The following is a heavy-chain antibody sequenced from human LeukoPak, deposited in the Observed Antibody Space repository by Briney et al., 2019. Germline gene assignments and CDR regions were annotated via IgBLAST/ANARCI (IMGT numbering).Heavy chain of an antibody. V-gene: IGHV4-34*01. CDR1: GGSFSGNY. Sequence: PSETLSLTCAVYGGSFSGNYWNWIRQSPGKGLEWIGEINHSGSTNYNPSLESRVTISVDTSKNQFSLKLTSVTAADTAVYYCARRYGDYYTWGQGNRVTVSS. CDR2: INHSGST. CDR3: ARRYGDYYT. J-gene: IGHJ4*02. D-gene: IGHD2-21*02.